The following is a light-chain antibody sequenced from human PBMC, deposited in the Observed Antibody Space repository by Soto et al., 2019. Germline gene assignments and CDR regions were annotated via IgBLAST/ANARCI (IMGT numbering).Light chain of an antibody. Sequence: EIVLTQSPATLSLSPGERATLSCRASQSVRSNLAWYQQKPGQAPRLLIYDASNWATGIPGRFSGSGSGTDFNITISNLEPEDFAVYYCQQRSNCPWTFGQGAKVEIK. CDR1: QSVRSN. CDR2: DAS. V-gene: IGKV3-11*01. CDR3: QQRSNCPWT. J-gene: IGKJ1*01.